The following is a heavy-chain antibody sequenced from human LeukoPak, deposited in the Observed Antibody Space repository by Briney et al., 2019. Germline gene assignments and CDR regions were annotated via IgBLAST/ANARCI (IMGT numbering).Heavy chain of an antibody. D-gene: IGHD1-26*01. CDR2: ISWDGGST. Sequence: GGSLRLSCAASGFTFDDYAMHWVRQAPGKGLEWVSLISWDGGSTYYADSVKGRFTISRDNSKNSLYLQMNSLRAEDTALYYCAKGKSGSYSHFDYWGQGTLVTVSS. CDR1: GFTFDDYA. V-gene: IGHV3-43D*03. J-gene: IGHJ4*02. CDR3: AKGKSGSYSHFDY.